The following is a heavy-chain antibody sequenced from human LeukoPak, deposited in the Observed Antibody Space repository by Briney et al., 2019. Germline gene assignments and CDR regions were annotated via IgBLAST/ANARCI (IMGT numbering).Heavy chain of an antibody. Sequence: ASVKVSCKASGYTFTGYYMNWVRQAPGQGLEWMGRINPNSGGRNYAQKFQRRVPMTRDTSISTAYMELSRLTSDDTAVYYCARVGDTAMGDYWGQGTLVTVSS. D-gene: IGHD5-18*01. CDR1: GYTFTGYY. J-gene: IGHJ4*02. CDR3: ARVGDTAMGDY. V-gene: IGHV1-2*06. CDR2: INPNSGGR.